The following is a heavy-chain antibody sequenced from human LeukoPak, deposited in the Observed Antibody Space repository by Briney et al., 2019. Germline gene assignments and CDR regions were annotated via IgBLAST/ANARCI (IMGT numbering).Heavy chain of an antibody. V-gene: IGHV4-59*01. CDR1: GGSISSYY. CDR2: IYYSGST. CDR3: ARDDTYCSSTSCYWVTDY. J-gene: IGHJ4*02. D-gene: IGHD2-2*01. Sequence: SETLSLTCTVSGGSISSYYWGWIRQPPGKGLEWIGYIYYSGSTNYNPSLKSRVTISVDTSKNQFSLKLSSVTAADTAVYYCARDDTYCSSTSCYWVTDYWGQGTLVTVSS.